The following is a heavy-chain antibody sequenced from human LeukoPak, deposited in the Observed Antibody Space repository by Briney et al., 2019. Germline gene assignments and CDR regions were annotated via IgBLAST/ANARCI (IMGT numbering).Heavy chain of an antibody. CDR1: GFTFRICS. Sequence: PGGSLRLSCGASGFTFRICSMNWVRQAPGKGLEWVSYISSSSSSIYYADSVKGRFTISRDNAKNSLSLQMNSLRAEDTAVYYCARDRAYCGGDCVESVYWYFDLWGRGTLVTVSS. D-gene: IGHD2-21*02. CDR2: ISSSSSSI. V-gene: IGHV3-48*01. J-gene: IGHJ2*01. CDR3: ARDRAYCGGDCVESVYWYFDL.